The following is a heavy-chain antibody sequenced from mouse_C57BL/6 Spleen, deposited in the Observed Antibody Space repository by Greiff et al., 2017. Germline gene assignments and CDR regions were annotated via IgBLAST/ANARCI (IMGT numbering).Heavy chain of an antibody. Sequence: VMLVESGAELVRPGASVKLSCKASGYTFTDYYINWVKQRPGQGLEWIARIYPGSGNTYYNEKFKGKATLTAEKSSSTAYMQLSSLTSEDSAVYFCARRDYYGLLYWGQGTTLTVSS. CDR3: ARRDYYGLLY. V-gene: IGHV1-76*01. CDR1: GYTFTDYY. D-gene: IGHD1-1*01. CDR2: IYPGSGNT. J-gene: IGHJ2*01.